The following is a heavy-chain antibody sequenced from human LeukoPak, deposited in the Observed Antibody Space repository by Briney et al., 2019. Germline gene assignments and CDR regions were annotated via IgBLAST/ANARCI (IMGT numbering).Heavy chain of an antibody. Sequence: SETLSLTCTVSGGSISSTSYYWGWIRQPPGKGLERIASIYYSGSTYYNPSLKSRVIISVDTSKNQFSLKLSSVTAADTAVYYCARDLYSSRTNDAFVIWGQGTMVTVSS. J-gene: IGHJ3*02. CDR3: ARDLYSSRTNDAFVI. D-gene: IGHD6-13*01. CDR1: GGSISSTSYY. V-gene: IGHV4-39*07. CDR2: IYYSGST.